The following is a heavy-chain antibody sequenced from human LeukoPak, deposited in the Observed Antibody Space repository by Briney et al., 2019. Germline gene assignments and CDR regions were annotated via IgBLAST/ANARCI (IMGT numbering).Heavy chain of an antibody. CDR3: AKRVLRSSPDH. CDR1: GFTFSTYA. J-gene: IGHJ4*02. CDR2: IRGSGGSNT. V-gene: IGHV3-23*01. Sequence: PGGSLRLSCAASGFTFSTYAMSWVRQAPGKGLEWVSTIRGSGGSNTYYADSVQGRFTISRDNSKNTLYLQMNTLRAEDTAVYYCAKRVLRSSPDHWGQGTLVTVSS. D-gene: IGHD5-12*01.